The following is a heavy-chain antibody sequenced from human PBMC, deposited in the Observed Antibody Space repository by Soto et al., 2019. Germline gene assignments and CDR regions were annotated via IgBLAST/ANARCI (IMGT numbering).Heavy chain of an antibody. CDR1: GGSISSSSYY. V-gene: IGHV4-39*01. J-gene: IGHJ4*02. D-gene: IGHD6-19*01. CDR3: ARQRYSSGWYY. CDR2: IFYSGST. Sequence: PSETLSLTCTVSGGSISSSSYYWGWIREPPGKGLEWIGSIFYSGSTYYNPSLKSRVTISVDTSKNQFSLKLSSVTAADTAVYYCARQRYSSGWYYWGQGTLVTVSS.